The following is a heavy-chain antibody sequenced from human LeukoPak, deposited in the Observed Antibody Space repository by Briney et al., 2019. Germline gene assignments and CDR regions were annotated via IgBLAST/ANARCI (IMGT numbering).Heavy chain of an antibody. CDR3: ARGGYCSSTSCYENYYYGMDV. Sequence: GRSLRLSCAASGFTFSSYEMSWVRQAPGKGLEWVSYISSSGSTIYYADSVKGRFTISRDNAKNSLYLQMNSLRAEDTAVYYCARGGYCSSTSCYENYYYGMDVWGQGTTVTVSS. CDR2: ISSSGSTI. J-gene: IGHJ6*02. D-gene: IGHD2-2*01. CDR1: GFTFSSYE. V-gene: IGHV3-48*03.